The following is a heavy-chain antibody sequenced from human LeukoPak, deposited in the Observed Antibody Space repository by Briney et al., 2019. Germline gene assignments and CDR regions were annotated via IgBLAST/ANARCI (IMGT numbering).Heavy chain of an antibody. CDR1: GVSISSSDYY. J-gene: IGHJ4*02. V-gene: IGHV4-39*07. D-gene: IGHD6-13*01. CDR2: MYYSGST. Sequence: SETLSLTCTVSGVSISSSDYYWGWIRQPPGKGLEWIGGMYYSGSTNYNPSLKTRITISVDTSKNQFSLKLSSVTAADTAVYYCARDRGAATGLNYFDYWGQGALVTVSS. CDR3: ARDRGAATGLNYFDY.